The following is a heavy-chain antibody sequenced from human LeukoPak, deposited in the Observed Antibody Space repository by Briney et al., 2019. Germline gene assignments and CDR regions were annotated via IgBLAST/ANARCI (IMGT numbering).Heavy chain of an antibody. Sequence: PSETLSLTCAVYEGSFSVYYWTWIRQFPGRGLEWIGEINDSGGTNYNPSLKRRVNVLVDTSKNQFSLKLTSVTAADTAVYYCARRVTVIYYMDLWGKGTTVTVSS. CDR2: INDSGGT. CDR1: EGSFSVYY. D-gene: IGHD3-22*01. V-gene: IGHV4-34*01. CDR3: ARRVTVIYYMDL. J-gene: IGHJ6*03.